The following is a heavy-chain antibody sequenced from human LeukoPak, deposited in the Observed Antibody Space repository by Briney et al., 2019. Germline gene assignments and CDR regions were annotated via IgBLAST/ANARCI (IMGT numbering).Heavy chain of an antibody. Sequence: GGSLRLSCAASGFTFSSYSMNWVRQAPGKGLEWVSYISSTSSTIYYADSVKGRFTISRDNSKNTLYLQMNSLRAEDTAVYYCAKVAYGGTNDAFDIWGQGTMVTVSS. CDR2: ISSTSSTI. CDR3: AKVAYGGTNDAFDI. V-gene: IGHV3-48*01. J-gene: IGHJ3*02. CDR1: GFTFSSYS. D-gene: IGHD4-23*01.